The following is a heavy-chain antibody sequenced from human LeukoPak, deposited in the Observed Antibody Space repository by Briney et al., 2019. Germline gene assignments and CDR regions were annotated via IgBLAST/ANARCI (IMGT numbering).Heavy chain of an antibody. CDR2: ISYDGSNK. J-gene: IGHJ4*02. CDR3: ARVTEVVMGEIDY. CDR1: GFTFSSYA. D-gene: IGHD3-22*01. V-gene: IGHV3-30-3*01. Sequence: SGGSVRLSCAASGFTFSSYAMHWVRQAPGKGLEWVAVISYDGSNKYYADSVKGRFTISRDNSKNTLYLQMNSLRAEDTAVYYCARVTEVVMGEIDYWGQGTLVTVSS.